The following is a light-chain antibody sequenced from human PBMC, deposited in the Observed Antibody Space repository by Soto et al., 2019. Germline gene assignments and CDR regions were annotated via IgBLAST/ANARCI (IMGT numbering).Light chain of an antibody. J-gene: IGLJ3*02. CDR3: ASWDDSLNAWV. CDR1: SSNIGSNT. CDR2: NNH. V-gene: IGLV1-44*01. Sequence: QSVLTQPPSASGTPGQWVTISCSGSSSNIGSNTVHWYQQLPGTAPRFLIYNNHQRPSGVPDRLSASKSGTSASLALTEVQSEDEADYYCASWDDSLNAWVFGGGTQLTVL.